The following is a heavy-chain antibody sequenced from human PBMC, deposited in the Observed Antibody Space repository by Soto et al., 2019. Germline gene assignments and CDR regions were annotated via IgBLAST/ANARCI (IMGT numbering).Heavy chain of an antibody. CDR3: ARDKDRQQLGGNYYYGRDV. J-gene: IGHJ6*02. CDR1: GGTFGNSA. V-gene: IGHV1-69*12. CDR2: IIPISPTP. Sequence: QVQLVQSGAEVKKPGSSVTVSCKASGGTFGNSAISWVRQAPGQGLEWMGGIIPISPTPDYAQKFQGRVTISADESTSKAYMEFTSRRYEDTAVYCWARDKDRQQLGGNYYYGRDVWGQGTTVSVSS. D-gene: IGHD3-3*02.